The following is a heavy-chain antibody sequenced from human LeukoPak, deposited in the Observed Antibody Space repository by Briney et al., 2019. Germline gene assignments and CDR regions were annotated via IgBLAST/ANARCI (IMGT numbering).Heavy chain of an antibody. V-gene: IGHV4-4*07. CDR3: ARDTSLVGAMTPFYGMDV. D-gene: IGHD1-26*01. Sequence: KSSETLSLTCTVSGGSISSYYWSWIRQPAGKGLEWIGRIYSSGSTNYNPSLKSRVTMSVDTSKNQFSLKLSSVTAADTAVYYCARDTSLVGAMTPFYGMDVWGQGTTVTVSS. CDR1: GGSISSYY. CDR2: IYSSGST. J-gene: IGHJ6*02.